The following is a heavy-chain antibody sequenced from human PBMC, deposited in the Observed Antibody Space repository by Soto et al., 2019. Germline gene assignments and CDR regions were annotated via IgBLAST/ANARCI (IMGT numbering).Heavy chain of an antibody. D-gene: IGHD6-13*01. CDR3: ARLYSSSWFLD. CDR1: GGSISSGGYS. J-gene: IGHJ4*02. Sequence: PSETLSLTCAVSGGSISSGGYSWSWIRQPPGKGLEWIGYIYHSGSTYYNPSLKSRVTISVDTSKNQFSLKLSSVTAADTAVYYCARLYSSSWFLDWGQGTLVTVSS. V-gene: IGHV4-30-2*05. CDR2: IYHSGST.